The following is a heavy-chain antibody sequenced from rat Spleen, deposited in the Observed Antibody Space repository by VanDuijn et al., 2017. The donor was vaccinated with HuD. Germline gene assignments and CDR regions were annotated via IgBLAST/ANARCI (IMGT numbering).Heavy chain of an antibody. CDR2: INSAGST. V-gene: IGHV3-3*01. D-gene: IGHD1-2*01. CDR3: ARSYSSYMDWFAY. J-gene: IGHJ3*01. Sequence: EVQLQESGPGLVKPSQSLSLTCSVTGYSITANYWGWIRKFPGNKLEWMGYINSAGSTNYNPSLKSRIPITRDTSKNQFFLQVNSVTTEDTATYYCARSYSSYMDWFAYWGQGTLVTVSS. CDR1: GYSITANY.